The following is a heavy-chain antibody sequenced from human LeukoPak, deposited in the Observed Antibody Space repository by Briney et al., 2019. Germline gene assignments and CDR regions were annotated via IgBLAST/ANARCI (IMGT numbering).Heavy chain of an antibody. Sequence: GGSLRLSCAASGFTFSSYEMNWVRQAPGKGLEWVSYISSSGSTIYYADSVKGRFTISRNNSKNTLYLQMNSLRAEDTAVYYCARRAGAYSHPYDYWGQGTLVTVSS. CDR3: ARRAGAYSHPYDY. CDR1: GFTFSSYE. D-gene: IGHD4/OR15-4a*01. J-gene: IGHJ4*02. CDR2: ISSSGSTI. V-gene: IGHV3-48*03.